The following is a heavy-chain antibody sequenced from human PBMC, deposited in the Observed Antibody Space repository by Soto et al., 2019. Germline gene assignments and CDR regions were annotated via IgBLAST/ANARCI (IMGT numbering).Heavy chain of an antibody. J-gene: IGHJ2*01. D-gene: IGHD2-21*02. V-gene: IGHV3-23*01. CDR3: AITPNCCDDCSAGNAGPYRFLDL. CDR2: ISRSGRST. CDR1: GFSFSSYA. Sequence: EVPLLESGGGLVQPGGSLRLSCAASGFSFSSYAMSWVRQAPGKGLELVSAISRSGRSTYYADSVKGRFTITRDNSRNTPYLQMNSLRAEDTAVHYSAITPNCCDDCSAGNAGPYRFLDLWGRGTLVTVSS.